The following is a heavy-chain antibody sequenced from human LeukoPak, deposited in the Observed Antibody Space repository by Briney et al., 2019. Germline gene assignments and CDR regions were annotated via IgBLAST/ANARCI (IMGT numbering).Heavy chain of an antibody. D-gene: IGHD5-18*01. CDR1: GGSFSGYY. V-gene: IGHV4-34*01. CDR2: INHSGST. Sequence: SETLSLTCAVYGGSFSGYYWSWIRQPPGKGLEWIGEINHSGSTNYNPSLKSRVTISVDTSNNQFSLKLSSVTAADTAVYYCARNLNLRGYSYPQSYFDYWGQGTLVTVSS. J-gene: IGHJ4*02. CDR3: ARNLNLRGYSYPQSYFDY.